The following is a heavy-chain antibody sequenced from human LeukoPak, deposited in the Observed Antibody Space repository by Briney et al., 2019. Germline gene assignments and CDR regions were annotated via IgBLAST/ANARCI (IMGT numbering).Heavy chain of an antibody. Sequence: SETLSLTCTVSGASIRGYYWGWIRQSPERGLEWIRFIHDSGNTNYNPSLKSRVITSMDTSTNKFSLKVTSVTAADTAVYYCARYLYDAGPFYLWGQGILVSVSS. D-gene: IGHD3-10*01. CDR3: ARYLYDAGPFYL. V-gene: IGHV4-4*09. CDR1: GASIRGYY. J-gene: IGHJ4*02. CDR2: IHDSGNT.